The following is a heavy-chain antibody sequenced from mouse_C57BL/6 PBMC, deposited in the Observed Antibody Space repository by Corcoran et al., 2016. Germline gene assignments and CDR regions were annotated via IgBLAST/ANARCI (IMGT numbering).Heavy chain of an antibody. J-gene: IGHJ4*01. D-gene: IGHD1-1*01. V-gene: IGHV1-26*01. CDR3: ANYYGSRPMDY. CDR2: INPNNGGT. Sequence: EVQLQQSGPELVKPGASVKISCKASGYTFTDYYMNWVKQSHGKSLEWIGDINPNNGGTSYNQKFKGKATLTVDKSSSTAYMELNSLTSEDSAVYYCANYYGSRPMDYWGQGTSVTVSS. CDR1: GYTFTDYY.